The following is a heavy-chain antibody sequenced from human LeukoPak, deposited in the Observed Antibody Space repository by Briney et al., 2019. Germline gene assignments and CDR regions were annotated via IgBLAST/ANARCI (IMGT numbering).Heavy chain of an antibody. D-gene: IGHD6-13*01. V-gene: IGHV3-30*04. Sequence: GGSLRLSCAASGFTFSSYAMHWVRQAPGKGLEWVAVISYDGSNKYYADSVKGRFTISRDNSKNTLYLQMNSLRAEDTAVYYCARAGRAYSSSRYWFDPWGQGTLVTVSS. CDR2: ISYDGSNK. CDR3: ARAGRAYSSSRYWFDP. CDR1: GFTFSSYA. J-gene: IGHJ5*02.